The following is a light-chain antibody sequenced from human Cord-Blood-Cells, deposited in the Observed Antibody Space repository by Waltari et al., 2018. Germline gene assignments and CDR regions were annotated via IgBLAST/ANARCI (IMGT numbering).Light chain of an antibody. CDR3: QQYDNLPT. V-gene: IGKV1-33*01. CDR1: QDISNY. J-gene: IGKJ4*01. Sequence: DIQMTQSPSSLSASVGDRVTITCQASQDISNYLNWYQQKPGKAPKLLIYDASNLETGCPSRFSGSGSGTDFTFTISSLQPEDIATYYCQQYDNLPTFGGGTKVEIK. CDR2: DAS.